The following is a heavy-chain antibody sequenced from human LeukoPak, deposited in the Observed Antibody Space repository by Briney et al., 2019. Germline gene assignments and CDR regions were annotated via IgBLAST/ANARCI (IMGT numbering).Heavy chain of an antibody. Sequence: GGSLRLSCAASGFTFSSYEMNWVRQAPGKGLEWVSAISGSGGSTYYADSVKGRFTISRDNSKNTLYLQMNSLRAEDTAVYYCAKDRLFGELLYYFDYWGQGTLVTVSS. CDR1: GFTFSSYE. CDR3: AKDRLFGELLYYFDY. J-gene: IGHJ4*02. V-gene: IGHV3-23*01. D-gene: IGHD3-10*01. CDR2: ISGSGGST.